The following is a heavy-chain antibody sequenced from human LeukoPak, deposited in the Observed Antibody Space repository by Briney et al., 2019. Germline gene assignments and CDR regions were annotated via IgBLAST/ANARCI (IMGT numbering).Heavy chain of an antibody. CDR1: GGSLSGYD. Sequence: SETLSLTCVVYGGSLSGYDWSWLRQPPGRGLEWIGEINESGSTTYKSSLKSRVTISIDTSRSQFSLKLNSVTAADTAVYYCARGPYLRGHFWFDPWGQGTLVTVSS. V-gene: IGHV4-34*01. CDR2: INESGST. J-gene: IGHJ5*02. CDR3: ARGPYLRGHFWFDP. D-gene: IGHD3-3*02.